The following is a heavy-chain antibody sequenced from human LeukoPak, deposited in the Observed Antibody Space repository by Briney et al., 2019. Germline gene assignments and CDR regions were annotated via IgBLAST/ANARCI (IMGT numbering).Heavy chain of an antibody. V-gene: IGHV4-59*01. D-gene: IGHD5-18*01. CDR1: GGSISSYY. CDR3: AREEYSYGFGY. J-gene: IGHJ4*02. CDR2: IYYSVGT. Sequence: SETLSLTCTVSGGSISSYYWNWIRQPPGKGLEWIGYIYYSVGTNYNPSLKSRVTISVDTSKNQISLKLNSVTAADTAVYYCAREEYSYGFGYWGQGTLVTVSS.